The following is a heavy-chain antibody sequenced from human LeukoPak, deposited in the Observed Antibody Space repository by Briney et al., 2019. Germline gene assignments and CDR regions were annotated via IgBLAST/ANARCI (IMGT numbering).Heavy chain of an antibody. D-gene: IGHD6-19*01. Sequence: SETLSLTCAVYGGSFSGYYWSWLRQPPGRGLAWVGEINQSGGNNYHPSLKSRVTISVHTSKNQCTLSLSSVTAGDTVVECCGRDGIAVAGGDAFDIWGEGTMLTVS. CDR3: GRDGIAVAGGDAFDI. CDR2: INQSGGN. CDR1: GGSFSGYY. J-gene: IGHJ3*02. V-gene: IGHV4-34*01.